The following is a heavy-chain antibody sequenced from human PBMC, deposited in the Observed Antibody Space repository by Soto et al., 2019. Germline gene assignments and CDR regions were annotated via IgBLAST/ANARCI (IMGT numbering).Heavy chain of an antibody. J-gene: IGHJ3*01. D-gene: IGHD3-10*01. V-gene: IGHV3-53*01. CDR2: IYSGGAT. CDR3: ARERSLRCGEFFPNNVDV. CDR1: GLTVSDNY. Sequence: GRSLRLSCAASGLTVSDNYMTWVGQAPGKXLEWVSVIYSGGATKYADSVRCRFTISRDNAKSTVYLQINSLIAEDTAVYYCARERSLRCGEFFPNNVDVWGQGPMDTVSS.